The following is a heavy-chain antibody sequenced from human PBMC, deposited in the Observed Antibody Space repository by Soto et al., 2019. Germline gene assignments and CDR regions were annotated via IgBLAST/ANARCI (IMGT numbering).Heavy chain of an antibody. CDR2: INSDGSST. CDR3: ASLTYGDPFDY. D-gene: IGHD4-17*01. J-gene: IGHJ4*02. V-gene: IGHV3-74*01. Sequence: GGSLRLSCAASGFTFSSYWMHWVRQAPGKGLVWVSRINSDGSSTSYADSVKGRFTISRDNAKNTLYLQMNSLRAEDTAVYYCASLTYGDPFDYWGQGTLVTVSS. CDR1: GFTFSSYW.